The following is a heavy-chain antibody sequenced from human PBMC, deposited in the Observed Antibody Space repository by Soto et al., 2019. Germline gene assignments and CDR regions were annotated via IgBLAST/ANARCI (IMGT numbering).Heavy chain of an antibody. Sequence: GESLKISCQVSAYTFTIYWIGWVRQMPGKGLEWMGIIYPSDSDTRYSPSFQGQVTISADQSINTAYLQWDSLKASHTAIYYCARRASTVGEQCGSWGQETTFAISS. D-gene: IGHD1-26*01. CDR2: IYPSDSDT. CDR3: ARRASTVGEQCGS. CDR1: AYTFTIYW. V-gene: IGHV5-51*01. J-gene: IGHJ6*01.